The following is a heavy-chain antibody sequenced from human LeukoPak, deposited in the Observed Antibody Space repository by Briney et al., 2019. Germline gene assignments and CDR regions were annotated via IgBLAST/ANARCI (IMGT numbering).Heavy chain of an antibody. CDR3: ARVHAWGYYYYYYYMDV. CDR2: IIPIFGTA. V-gene: IGHV1-69*13. CDR1: GGTFSSYA. Sequence: SVKVSCKASGGTFSSYAISWVRQAPGQGLEWMGGIIPIFGTANYAQKFQGRVTITADESTSTAYMELSSLRSEDTAVYYCARVHAWGYYYYYYYMDVWGKGTTVTVSS. D-gene: IGHD7-27*01. J-gene: IGHJ6*03.